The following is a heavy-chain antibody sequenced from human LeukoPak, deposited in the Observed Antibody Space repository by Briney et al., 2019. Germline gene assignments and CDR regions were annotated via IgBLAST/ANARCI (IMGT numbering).Heavy chain of an antibody. J-gene: IGHJ4*02. Sequence: PSETLSLTCRVSGGSVSSYYWSWIRQPPGKGLEWIGYIYYTGSTNYNPSLKSRVTMFVDMSKNQFSLRLSSVTAADTAVYYCARHRAYSSSSPFDYWGQGTLVTVSS. V-gene: IGHV4-59*08. CDR2: IYYTGST. CDR3: ARHRAYSSSSPFDY. CDR1: GGSVSSYY. D-gene: IGHD6-6*01.